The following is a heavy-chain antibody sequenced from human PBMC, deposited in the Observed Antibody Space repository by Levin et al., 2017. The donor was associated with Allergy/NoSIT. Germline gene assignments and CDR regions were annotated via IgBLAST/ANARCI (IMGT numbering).Heavy chain of an antibody. D-gene: IGHD5-24*01. Sequence: GGSLRLSCAASGFTLSLYAMSWVRQAPGKGLEWVSTISGSGGIPYYADSVKGRFTISRDNSKNTAYLKVNSLRGEDTAVYYCAKSRWQQWGGGCDYWGQGTLVTVSS. CDR3: AKSRWQQWGGGCDY. CDR2: ISGSGGIP. V-gene: IGHV3-23*01. CDR1: GFTLSLYA. J-gene: IGHJ4*02.